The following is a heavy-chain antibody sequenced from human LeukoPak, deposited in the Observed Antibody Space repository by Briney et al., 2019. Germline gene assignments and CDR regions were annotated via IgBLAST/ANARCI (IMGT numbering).Heavy chain of an antibody. CDR1: GFTFSTYA. CDR2: ISGSGTNP. J-gene: IGHJ4*02. Sequence: GSLRLSCAASGFTFSTYAMTWVRQAPGKGLEWVSGISGSGTNPFYADSVRGRFTISRDNSKNTLYLQMDSLRAEDTAVYFCAKYASNGDYAHWGQGTLVTVSS. D-gene: IGHD4-17*01. V-gene: IGHV3-23*01. CDR3: AKYASNGDYAH.